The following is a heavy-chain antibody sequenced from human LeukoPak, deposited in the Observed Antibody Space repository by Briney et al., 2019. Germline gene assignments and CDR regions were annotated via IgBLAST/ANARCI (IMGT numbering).Heavy chain of an antibody. Sequence: ASVKVSCTASGYTFTGYYMHWVRQAPGQGLEWLGWINPNSGGTNYAQKFQDRVTMTRDTSISTAYMELSSLTSDGSAVYYCAKNFFGSGSYVLVFDPWGQGTLVTVSS. CDR3: AKNFFGSGSYVLVFDP. V-gene: IGHV1-2*02. D-gene: IGHD3-10*01. CDR1: GYTFTGYY. J-gene: IGHJ5*02. CDR2: INPNSGGT.